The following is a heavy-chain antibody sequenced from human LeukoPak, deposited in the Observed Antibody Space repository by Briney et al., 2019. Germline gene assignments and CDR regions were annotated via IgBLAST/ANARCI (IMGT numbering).Heavy chain of an antibody. CDR1: GCSFSNHW. J-gene: IGHJ6*02. Sequence: VGSLRLSCVASGCSFSNHWMSWVRQAPWKGLEWVANIKGDGNEKYYVDSVKGRFTIPRDNAKNSVHLQMNSLRDDDTAIYYCARGHYGMDVWGQGATVTVSS. CDR3: ARGHYGMDV. CDR2: IKGDGNEK. V-gene: IGHV3-7*05.